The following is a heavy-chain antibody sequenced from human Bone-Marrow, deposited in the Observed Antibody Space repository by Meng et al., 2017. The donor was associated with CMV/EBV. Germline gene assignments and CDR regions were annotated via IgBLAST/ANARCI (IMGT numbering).Heavy chain of an antibody. CDR1: GYTFTSYD. Sequence: ASVKVSCKASGYTFTSYDINWVRQATGQGLEWMGIINPNGGSTAYAQKFQGRVTMTGDTSTSTIYMELSSLRSEDTAVYFCAAKIDTTYFDYWGQGTLVTVSS. CDR2: INPNGGST. D-gene: IGHD1-1*01. V-gene: IGHV1-46*01. CDR3: AAKIDTTYFDY. J-gene: IGHJ4*02.